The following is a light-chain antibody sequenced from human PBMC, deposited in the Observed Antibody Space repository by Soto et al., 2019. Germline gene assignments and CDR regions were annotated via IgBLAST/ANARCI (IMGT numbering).Light chain of an antibody. CDR1: SSDVGRYNL. V-gene: IGLV2-23*02. CDR3: CSYAGSLYV. CDR2: EVS. J-gene: IGLJ1*01. Sequence: QSALTQPASVSGSPGQSITISCTGTSSDVGRYNLVSWYQQHPGKAPKLMIYEVSKRPSGISNRFSGSKSDNTASLTISGLQAEDEADYYCCSYAGSLYVFGTGTKLTVL.